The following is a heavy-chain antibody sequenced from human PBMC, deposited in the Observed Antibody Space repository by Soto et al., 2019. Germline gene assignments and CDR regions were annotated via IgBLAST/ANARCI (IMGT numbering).Heavy chain of an antibody. CDR3: SGGVGDAF. J-gene: IGHJ4*02. CDR1: ESTVSRDW. CDR2: INQDGSEK. Sequence: EVHLVESGGGLVQTGGSPRLSCAIFESTVSRDWMNWVRQAPGKGLEWVAHINQDGSEKYYVDSVKGRFTISRDNAKKSLYLQMNSLRPADTAMYYRSGGVGDAFWGQGTLVTVSS. V-gene: IGHV3-7*04. D-gene: IGHD1-26*01.